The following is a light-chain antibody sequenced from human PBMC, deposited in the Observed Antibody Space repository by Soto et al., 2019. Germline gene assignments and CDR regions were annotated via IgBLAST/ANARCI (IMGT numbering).Light chain of an antibody. J-gene: IGKJ5*01. CDR2: DSS. CDR3: QQYNDWPIT. V-gene: IGKV3-15*01. CDR1: QSVSRN. Sequence: ETVMTQSPATLSVSPGERGTLSCRASQSVSRNLAWYQQKPGQTPRLLIYDSSTRATGIPARFSGSGSGTEFTLTISSLQSEDFAVYHCQQYNDWPITFGQGTRLEIK.